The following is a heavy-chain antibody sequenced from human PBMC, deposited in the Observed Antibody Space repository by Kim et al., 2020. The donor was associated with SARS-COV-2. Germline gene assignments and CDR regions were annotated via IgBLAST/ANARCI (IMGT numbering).Heavy chain of an antibody. V-gene: IGHV3-7*04. CDR2: INQDGSEK. CDR1: GFTFSNSW. J-gene: IGHJ4*02. Sequence: GGSLRLSCAASGFTFSNSWMTWVRQAPGKGLEWVATINQDGSEKYYVDSVKGRFTISRDNAKNSLYLQMNSLRADDTAMYYCARGSRGDYWGQGTLATVSS. CDR3: ARGSRGDY. D-gene: IGHD3-16*01.